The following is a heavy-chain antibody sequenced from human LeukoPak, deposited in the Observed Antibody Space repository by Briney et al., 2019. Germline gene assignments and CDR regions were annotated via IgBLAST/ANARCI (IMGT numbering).Heavy chain of an antibody. CDR3: ARRFGVAGNAYYYYYYYMDV. D-gene: IGHD6-19*01. CDR1: GGSFSGYY. V-gene: IGHV4-34*01. CDR2: INHSGST. J-gene: IGHJ6*03. Sequence: NASETLSLTCAVYGGSFSGYYWSWIRQPPGKGLEWIGEINHSGSTNYNPSLKSRVTISVDTSKNQFSLKLSSVTAADTAVYYCARRFGVAGNAYYYYYYYMDVWGKGTTVTISS.